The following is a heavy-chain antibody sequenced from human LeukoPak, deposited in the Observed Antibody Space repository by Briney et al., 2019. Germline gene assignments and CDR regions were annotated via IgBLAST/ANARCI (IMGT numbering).Heavy chain of an antibody. Sequence: PGGSLRLSCAASGFTFSSYKMSWVRQAPGKGLEWVSVIYSGGSTYYADSVKGRFTISRDNSKNTLYLQMNSLRAEDTAVYYCARVVSGWYPDYWGQGTLVTVSS. CDR3: ARVVSGWYPDY. D-gene: IGHD6-19*01. CDR1: GFTFSSYK. CDR2: IYSGGST. J-gene: IGHJ4*02. V-gene: IGHV3-53*01.